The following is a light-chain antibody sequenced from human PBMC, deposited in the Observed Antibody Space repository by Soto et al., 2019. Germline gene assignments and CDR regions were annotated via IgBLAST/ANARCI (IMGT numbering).Light chain of an antibody. J-gene: IGKJ2*01. CDR2: DAS. Sequence: EIVLTQSPATLSLSPGERATLSCRASQSVSSYLAWYQQKPGQAPRLLINDASNRATGIPARFSGSGSGTNFTRTISSLEPEDLAVYYCQQRSNLPPYTFGQGTKLEIK. CDR3: QQRSNLPPYT. CDR1: QSVSSY. V-gene: IGKV3-11*01.